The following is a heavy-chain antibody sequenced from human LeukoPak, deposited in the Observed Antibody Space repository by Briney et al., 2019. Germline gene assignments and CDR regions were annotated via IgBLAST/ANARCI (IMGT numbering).Heavy chain of an antibody. J-gene: IGHJ4*02. D-gene: IGHD2-2*01. Sequence: PSETLSLTCTVSGGSISSHYWSWIRQPPGKGLEWIGYIYYSGSTNYNPSLKSRVTISVDTSKNQFSLKLSSVIAADTAVYYCARVVSSTSWIPYYFDYWGQGTLVTVSS. CDR2: IYYSGST. CDR3: ARVVSSTSWIPYYFDY. CDR1: GGSISSHY. V-gene: IGHV4-59*11.